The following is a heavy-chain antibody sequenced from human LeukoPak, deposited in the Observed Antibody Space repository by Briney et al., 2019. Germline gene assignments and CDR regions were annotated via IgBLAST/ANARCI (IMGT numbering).Heavy chain of an antibody. CDR2: ISSSSSYI. V-gene: IGHV3-21*04. CDR1: GFTFSSYS. D-gene: IGHD2-2*01. CDR3: AKSYCSSTSCYDDWFDP. Sequence: GGSLRLSCAASGFTFSSYSMNWVRQAPGKGLEWVSSISSSSSYIYYADSVKGRFTISRDNSKNTLYLQMNSLRAEDTAVYYCAKSYCSSTSCYDDWFDPWGQGTLVTVSS. J-gene: IGHJ5*02.